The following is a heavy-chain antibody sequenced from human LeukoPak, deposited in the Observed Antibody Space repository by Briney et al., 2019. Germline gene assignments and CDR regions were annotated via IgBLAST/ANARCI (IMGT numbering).Heavy chain of an antibody. V-gene: IGHV1-2*02. D-gene: IGHD5-12*01. J-gene: IGHJ5*02. CDR3: AREADIARTREFDP. CDR1: GYTFTGYY. CDR2: INPNSGGT. Sequence: ASVKVSCKASGYTFTGYYMHWVRQAPGQGLEWMGWINPNSGGTNYAQKFQGRVTMTRDTSISTAYMELSRLRSDGTAVYYCAREADIARTREFDPWGQGTLVTVSS.